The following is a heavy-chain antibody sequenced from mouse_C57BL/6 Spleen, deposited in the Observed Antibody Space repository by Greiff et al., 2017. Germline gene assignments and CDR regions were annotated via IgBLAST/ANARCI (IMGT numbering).Heavy chain of an antibody. Sequence: EVQLQQSGPELVKPGASVKMSCKASGYTFTDYNMHWVKQSHGKSLEWIGYINPNNGGTSYNQKFKGKATLTVNKSSSTAYMELRSLTSEDSAVYYCAYYGNYFWYFDVWGTGTTVTVSS. CDR1: GYTFTDYN. CDR3: AYYGNYFWYFDV. CDR2: INPNNGGT. D-gene: IGHD2-1*01. J-gene: IGHJ1*03. V-gene: IGHV1-22*01.